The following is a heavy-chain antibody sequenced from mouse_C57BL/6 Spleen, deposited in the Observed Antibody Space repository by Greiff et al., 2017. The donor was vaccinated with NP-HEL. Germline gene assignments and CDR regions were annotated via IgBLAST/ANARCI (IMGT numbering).Heavy chain of an antibody. CDR3: ATIDSSGSWFAY. Sequence: VQVVESGPGLVAPSQSLSITCTVSGFSLTSYGVDWVRQSPGKGLEWLGVIWGVGSTNYNSALKSRLSISKDNSKSQVFLKMNSLQTDDTAMYYCATIDSSGSWFAYWGQGTLVTVSA. CDR1: GFSLTSYG. CDR2: IWGVGST. D-gene: IGHD3-2*02. V-gene: IGHV2-6*01. J-gene: IGHJ3*01.